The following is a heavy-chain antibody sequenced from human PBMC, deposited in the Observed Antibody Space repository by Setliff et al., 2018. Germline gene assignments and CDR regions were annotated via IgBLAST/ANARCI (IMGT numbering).Heavy chain of an antibody. CDR3: ARGRAGHSGH. CDR1: GHSISSGYY. V-gene: IGHV4-38-2*01. Sequence: SETLSLTCAVSGHSISSGYYWGWIRQPPGRGLEWIGNIYHGGRTYYNPLLKSRVTIAVDTSKNQFSLNLASVTGADTAVYYCARGRAGHSGHWGQGTLVTVSS. D-gene: IGHD6-19*01. J-gene: IGHJ4*02. CDR2: IYHGGRT.